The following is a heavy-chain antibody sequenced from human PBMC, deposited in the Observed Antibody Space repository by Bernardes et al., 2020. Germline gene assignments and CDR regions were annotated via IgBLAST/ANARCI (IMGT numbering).Heavy chain of an antibody. CDR1: GGSISSNSYY. J-gene: IGHJ4*02. Sequence: SETLSLTCTVSGGSISSNSYYWGWIPQPKGKELEWITSIYYSGNTYYNPSLKSRVTISVDTSKNQFSLKLSSVTAADTAVYYCASEYSSGNVFDYWGQGTLVTGSS. CDR2: IYYSGNT. CDR3: ASEYSSGNVFDY. V-gene: IGHV4-39*01. D-gene: IGHD6-19*01.